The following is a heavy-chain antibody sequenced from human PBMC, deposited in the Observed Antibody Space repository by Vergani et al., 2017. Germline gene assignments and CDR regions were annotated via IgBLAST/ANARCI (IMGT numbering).Heavy chain of an antibody. V-gene: IGHV4-34*02. D-gene: IGHD3-3*01. CDR2: IDHDGST. Sequence: QVQLQQWGAGLLKPLETLSLTCAVYGGYLSGYYWTWIRQSPGKGLEWIGQIDHDGSTKYNPSLKSRVSMSLDPFNKQVSLRLTSVTAADTAVYYCARVQELYDVWSGYRVRYYYYMDVWGKGTTVTVSS. CDR3: ARVQELYDVWSGYRVRYYYYMDV. CDR1: GGYLSGYY. J-gene: IGHJ6*03.